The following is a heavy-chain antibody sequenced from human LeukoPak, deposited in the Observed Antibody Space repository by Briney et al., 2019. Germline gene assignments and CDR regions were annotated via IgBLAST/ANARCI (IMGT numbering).Heavy chain of an antibody. CDR3: TTVGCSSTSCYRGYYGMDV. CDR2: IKSKTDGGTT. D-gene: IGHD2-2*02. J-gene: IGHJ6*02. V-gene: IGHV3-15*01. CDR1: GFTFSNAW. Sequence: PGGSLRLSCAASGFTFSNAWMSWVRQAPGKGLEWVGRIKSKTDGGTTDYAAPVKGRFTISRDDSKNTLYLQMNSLKTEDTAVYYCTTVGCSSTSCYRGYYGMDVWGQGTTVTVSS.